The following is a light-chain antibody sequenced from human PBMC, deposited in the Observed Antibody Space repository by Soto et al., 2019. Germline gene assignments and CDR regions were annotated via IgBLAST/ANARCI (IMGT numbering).Light chain of an antibody. J-gene: IGKJ5*01. Sequence: DLQMTQSPASLSVSVGDRVTITCRASQSINNYLNWYLQRPGQAPKLLIRSASTLQRGVPSRFSGSGSRTEFTLTIADLQPDDFGTYYCQQSLSMPITFGHGTRLDIK. CDR3: QQSLSMPIT. V-gene: IGKV1-39*01. CDR2: SAS. CDR1: QSINNY.